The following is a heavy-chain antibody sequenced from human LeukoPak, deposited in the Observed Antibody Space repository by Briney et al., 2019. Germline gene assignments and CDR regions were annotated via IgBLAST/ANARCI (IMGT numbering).Heavy chain of an antibody. CDR1: GYTFTSYG. CDR3: ASRQYYYDAVGFDP. CDR2: ISAYNGNT. J-gene: IGHJ5*02. Sequence: ASVKVSCKASGYTFTSYGISWVRQAPGQGLEWMGWISAYNGNTNYAQKLQGRVTMTTDTSTSTAYMELSSLRSEDTAVYYCASRQYYYDAVGFDPWGQGTLVTVSS. V-gene: IGHV1-18*01. D-gene: IGHD3-22*01.